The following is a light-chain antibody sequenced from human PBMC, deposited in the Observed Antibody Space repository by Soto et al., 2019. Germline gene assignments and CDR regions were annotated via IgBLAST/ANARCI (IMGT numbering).Light chain of an antibody. CDR3: SSYTSSSTVV. CDR2: DVS. V-gene: IGLV2-14*01. J-gene: IGLJ2*01. Sequence: QSVLTQPASVSGSPGQSITISCIGTSSDVGSYKYVSWYQQYPGKAPKLMIYDVSNRPSWVSDRFSASKSGNTASLTISGLQAEDEADYYCSSYTSSSTVVFGGGTKLTVL. CDR1: SSDVGSYKY.